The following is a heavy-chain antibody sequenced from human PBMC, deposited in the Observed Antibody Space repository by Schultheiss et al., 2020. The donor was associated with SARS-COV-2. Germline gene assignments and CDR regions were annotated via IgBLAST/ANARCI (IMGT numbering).Heavy chain of an antibody. CDR2: INSDGGTT. D-gene: IGHD6-19*01. CDR3: ARGFSSDWERPFDY. CDR1: GFTFSNYW. Sequence: GGSLRLSCAASGFTFSNYWMHWVRQAPGKGLVWVSRINSDGGTTSYADSVKGRFTISRDNAKNTLYLQMNSLRVEDTAVYYCARGFSSDWERPFDYWGQGTLVTVSS. J-gene: IGHJ4*02. V-gene: IGHV3-74*01.